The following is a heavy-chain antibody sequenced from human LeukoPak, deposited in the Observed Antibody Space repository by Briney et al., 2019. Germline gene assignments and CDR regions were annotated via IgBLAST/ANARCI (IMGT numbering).Heavy chain of an antibody. CDR2: IYPNNGAT. Sequence: GASVKVSCTASGYTFTDYYIHWLRQAPGHGPEWMGWIYPNNGATFYAQKFQGRVMMTTDASIHTTYMELTSLRSDDTAVYYCARDPYPKYSTGWYSNYWGQGTLVTVSS. J-gene: IGHJ4*02. CDR3: ARDPYPKYSTGWYSNY. CDR1: GYTFTDYY. V-gene: IGHV1-2*02. D-gene: IGHD6-19*01.